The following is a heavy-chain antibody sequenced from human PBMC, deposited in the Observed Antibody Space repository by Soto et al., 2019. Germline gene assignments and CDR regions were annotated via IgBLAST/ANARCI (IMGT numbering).Heavy chain of an antibody. D-gene: IGHD3-10*01. V-gene: IGHV3-30*18. CDR1: GFTFRSHA. J-gene: IGHJ3*01. CDR2: ISYDATIQ. CDR3: AKLVESGDSFDL. Sequence: ESGGGVVQSGTSLRLSCEASGFTFRSHAMHWVRRTPGKGLEWVAVISYDATIQSYADSVKGRFTISRDNSDNTLFLQVHGLRVDDTAVYFCAKLVESGDSFDLWGPGTVVTVSS.